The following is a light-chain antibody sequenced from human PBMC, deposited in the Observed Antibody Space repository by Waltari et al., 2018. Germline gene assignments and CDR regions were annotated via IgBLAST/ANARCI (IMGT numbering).Light chain of an antibody. Sequence: QSALTQPPSASGSRGQSVTISCTGTSSDVGGYNFVSWYQQHPGKAPKLMIYDVTKRPSGVPDRFSGAKSGNTASLTVSGLQADDEADYYCSSYVGSTMLFGGGTKLTVL. CDR3: SSYVGSTML. J-gene: IGLJ3*02. CDR2: DVT. CDR1: SSDVGGYNF. V-gene: IGLV2-8*01.